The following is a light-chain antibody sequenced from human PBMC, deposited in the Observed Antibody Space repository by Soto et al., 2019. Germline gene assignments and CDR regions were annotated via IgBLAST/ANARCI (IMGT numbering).Light chain of an antibody. CDR3: QQYGSAPYT. CDR1: QTLNSGY. V-gene: IGKV3-20*01. CDR2: GAS. J-gene: IGKJ2*01. Sequence: EIVLTQSPGTLSMSPGERATLSCRASQTLNSGYLAWYQQKPGQAPRLLIYGASSRATGIPDRFSGSRSGRDFTLSIGRLEPEDFAVYYCQQYGSAPYTFGQGTKLEIK.